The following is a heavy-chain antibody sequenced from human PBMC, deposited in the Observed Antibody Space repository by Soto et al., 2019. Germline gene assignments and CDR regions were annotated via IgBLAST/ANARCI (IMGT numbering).Heavy chain of an antibody. V-gene: IGHV1-69*04. CDR2: IIPLVHII. Sequence: QVQLVQSGAEVKKPGSSVKVSCKASGGFYSIKTISWVRQAPGQGLEWMGRIIPLVHIINNAQKFQGRVAXSXXKSTSTAYMELSSLKSDDTAIYCCARERRRDDSNTFEALEVWGQGTMVTVSS. D-gene: IGHD3-22*01. J-gene: IGHJ3*01. CDR1: GGFYSIKT. CDR3: ARERRRDDSNTFEALEV.